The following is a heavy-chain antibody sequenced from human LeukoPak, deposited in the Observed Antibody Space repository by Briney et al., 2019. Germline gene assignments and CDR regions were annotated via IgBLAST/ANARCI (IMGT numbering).Heavy chain of an antibody. CDR1: GYTFMSYG. CDR2: INPNSGGT. D-gene: IGHD3-9*01. V-gene: IGHV1-2*02. CDR3: ARDREGYYDILTGYYGVGAFDI. J-gene: IGHJ3*02. Sequence: GASVKVSCKASGYTFMSYGISWVRQAPGQGLEWMGWINPNSGGTNYAQKFQGRVAMTRDTSISTAYMELSRLRSDDTAVYYCARDREGYYDILTGYYGVGAFDIWGQGTMVTVSS.